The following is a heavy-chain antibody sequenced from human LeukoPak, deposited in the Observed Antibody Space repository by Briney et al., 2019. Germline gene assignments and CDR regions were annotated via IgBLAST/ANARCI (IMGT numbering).Heavy chain of an antibody. CDR3: ARGAAEYYDFWSGYSDQNWFDP. CDR2: IYYSGST. D-gene: IGHD3-3*01. V-gene: IGHV4-59*01. Sequence: SETLSLTCTVSGGSISSYYWSWIRQPPGKGLERIGYIYYSGSTNYNPSLKSRVTISVDTSKNQFSLKLSSVTAADTAVYYCARGAAEYYDFWSGYSDQNWFDPWGQGTLVTVSS. CDR1: GGSISSYY. J-gene: IGHJ5*02.